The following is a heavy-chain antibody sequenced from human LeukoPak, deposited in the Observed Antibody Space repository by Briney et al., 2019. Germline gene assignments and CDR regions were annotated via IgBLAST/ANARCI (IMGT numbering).Heavy chain of an antibody. D-gene: IGHD4-17*01. V-gene: IGHV3-48*02. Sequence: GGSLRLSSAASLFTFSSYSMNWVRPAPGKGLECVSYISSSSGTISYADSVKGRFSISRDNAKNSLYLQMNSQRDEDTAVYYCARVSIGMGTVTTHFDYWGQGTLITVSA. CDR1: LFTFSSYS. J-gene: IGHJ4*02. CDR2: ISSSSGTI. CDR3: ARVSIGMGTVTTHFDY.